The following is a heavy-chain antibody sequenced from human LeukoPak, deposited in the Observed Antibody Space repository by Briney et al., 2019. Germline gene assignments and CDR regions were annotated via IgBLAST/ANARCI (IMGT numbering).Heavy chain of an antibody. CDR1: GFTFGSYW. CDR3: ARVGWFGELTRHPGGDS. Sequence: PGGSLRLSCAASGFTFGSYWMSWVRQAPGKGLEWVANIKQDGSEKNYVDSVKGRFTISRDNADNSLYLQMNSLRAEDTAVYYCARVGWFGELTRHPGGDSWGQGILVTVSS. D-gene: IGHD3-10*01. V-gene: IGHV3-7*01. CDR2: IKQDGSEK. J-gene: IGHJ4*02.